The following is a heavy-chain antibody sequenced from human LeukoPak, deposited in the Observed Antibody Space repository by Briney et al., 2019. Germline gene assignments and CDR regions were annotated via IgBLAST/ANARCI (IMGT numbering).Heavy chain of an antibody. V-gene: IGHV3-23*01. Sequence: GGSLRLSCAASGFTVSSNYMSWVRQAPGKGPDWVSAISGSGGSTHYADSVKGRFTISRDNSKNTLYLQMNSLRAEDTAVYYCARAPWFGESRFDYWGQGTLVTVSS. CDR1: GFTVSSNY. D-gene: IGHD3-10*01. CDR2: ISGSGGST. J-gene: IGHJ4*02. CDR3: ARAPWFGESRFDY.